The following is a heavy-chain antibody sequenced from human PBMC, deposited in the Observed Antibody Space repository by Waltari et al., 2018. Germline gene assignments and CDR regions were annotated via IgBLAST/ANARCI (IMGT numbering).Heavy chain of an antibody. V-gene: IGHV4-34*02. D-gene: IGHD3-10*01. Sequence: QVQLQQWGAGLLKPSETLSLTCAVSGGSLCGFYWSWVRQTPGKGLEWIGQVNYTGSATYNPSLQSRVTISLDTSKNQFSLKVKSVSATDTAVYFCARGGVTRVFGYWGQGTLVTVSS. CDR1: GGSLCGFY. CDR3: ARGGVTRVFGY. J-gene: IGHJ4*02. CDR2: VNYTGSA.